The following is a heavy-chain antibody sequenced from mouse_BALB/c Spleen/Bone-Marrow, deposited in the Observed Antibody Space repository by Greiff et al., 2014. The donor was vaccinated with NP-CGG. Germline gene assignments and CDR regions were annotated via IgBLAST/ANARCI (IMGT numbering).Heavy chain of an antibody. CDR2: IDPANGNT. V-gene: IGHV14-3*02. CDR1: GFNIKDTY. CDR3: ARLDLFAY. J-gene: IGHJ3*01. Sequence: EVHLVESGAELVKPGASVKLSCTASGFNIKDTYMHWVKQRPEQGLEWIGRIDPANGNTKYDPKFQGKATITADTSSNTAYLQLSSLTSEDTAVYYCARLDLFAYWDQGTLVTVSA.